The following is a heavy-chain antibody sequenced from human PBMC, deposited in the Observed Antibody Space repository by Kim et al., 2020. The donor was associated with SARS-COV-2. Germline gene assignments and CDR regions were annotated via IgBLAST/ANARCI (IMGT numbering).Heavy chain of an antibody. J-gene: IGHJ6*02. Sequence: GGSLRLSCAASGFTVTSNYMSWVRQAPGQGMEWLSVIHSGGNTYYADSVKGRFTISRDNSENTLYLQMNGLRAKDTALYYCARQRIISGYYSGMDVWGQGTTVIVS. CDR3: ARQRIISGYYSGMDV. D-gene: IGHD6-19*01. CDR2: IHSGGNT. V-gene: IGHV3-66*04. CDR1: GFTVTSNY.